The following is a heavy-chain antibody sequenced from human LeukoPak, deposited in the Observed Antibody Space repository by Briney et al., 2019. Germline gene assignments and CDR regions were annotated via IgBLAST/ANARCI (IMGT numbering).Heavy chain of an antibody. CDR2: IYYSGSS. V-gene: IGHV4-59*11. D-gene: IGHD1-26*01. CDR3: ATQGGSYLEWFDP. J-gene: IGHJ5*02. Sequence: PSETLSLTCTISGGSISSHYWSWIRQPPGKGLEWIGYIYYSGSSNYNPSLKGRVTISVDTPKNQFSLKLSSVTAANTAVYYCATQGGSYLEWFDPWGQGTLVTVSS. CDR1: GGSISSHY.